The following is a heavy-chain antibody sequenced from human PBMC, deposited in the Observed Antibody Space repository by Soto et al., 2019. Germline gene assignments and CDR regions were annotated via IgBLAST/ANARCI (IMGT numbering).Heavy chain of an antibody. J-gene: IGHJ4*02. V-gene: IGHV3-30*18. Sequence: GSLRLSCAASGFTFSSYGMHWVRQAPGKGLEWVAVISYDGSNKYYADSVKGRFTISRDNSKNTLYLQMNSLRAEDTAVYYCAKAPYSSSFFFDYWGQGTLVTVSS. CDR1: GFTFSSYG. D-gene: IGHD6-6*01. CDR3: AKAPYSSSFFFDY. CDR2: ISYDGSNK.